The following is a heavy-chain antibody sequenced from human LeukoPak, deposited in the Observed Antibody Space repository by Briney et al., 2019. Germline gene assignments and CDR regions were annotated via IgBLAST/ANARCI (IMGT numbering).Heavy chain of an antibody. CDR2: ISGSGGST. CDR3: AKPNIVVVVAETPFDY. CDR1: GFTFSSYA. D-gene: IGHD2-15*01. J-gene: IGHJ4*02. V-gene: IGHV3-23*01. Sequence: GGSLRLSCAASGFTFSSYAMSWVRQAPGKGLEWVSAISGSGGSTYYADSVKGRFTISRDNSKNTLYPQMNSLRAEDTAVYYCAKPNIVVVVAETPFDYWGQGTLVTVSS.